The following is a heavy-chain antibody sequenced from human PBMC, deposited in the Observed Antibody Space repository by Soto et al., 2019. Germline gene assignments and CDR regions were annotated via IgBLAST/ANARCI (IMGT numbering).Heavy chain of an antibody. CDR2: INPNSGNI. CDR1: GDTITTYD. CDR3: ARGRATGSYYLLDY. Sequence: GASLKVSFTASGDTITTYDINWVRQTTRHGLEWMGWINPNSGNIGYAQRVQGRVTMTRDTAIRTAYMEVSSLRSDDTAVYYCARGRATGSYYLLDYWGEGTLVTVSS. D-gene: IGHD3-10*01. J-gene: IGHJ4*02. V-gene: IGHV1-8*01.